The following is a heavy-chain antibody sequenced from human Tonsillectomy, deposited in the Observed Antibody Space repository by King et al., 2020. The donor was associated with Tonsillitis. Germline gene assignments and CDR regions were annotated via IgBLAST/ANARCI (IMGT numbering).Heavy chain of an antibody. CDR1: GFTVSSNY. V-gene: IGHV3-53*04. CDR2: IYSGGST. Sequence: VQLVESGGGLVQPGGSLRLSRAASGFTVSSNYMSWVRQAPGKGLEWVSVIYSGGSTYYADSVKGRFTISRHNSKNTLYLQMNSLRAEDTAVYYCARGVTDGYNSDWYFDLWGRGTLVIVSS. J-gene: IGHJ2*01. D-gene: IGHD5-24*01. CDR3: ARGVTDGYNSDWYFDL.